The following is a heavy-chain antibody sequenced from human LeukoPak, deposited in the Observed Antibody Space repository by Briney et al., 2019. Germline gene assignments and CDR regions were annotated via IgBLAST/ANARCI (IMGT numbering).Heavy chain of an antibody. V-gene: IGHV1-2*02. CDR1: GYTFTGYY. D-gene: IGHD3-10*01. Sequence: ASVKVSCKASGYTFTGYYMHWVRQAPGQGLEWMGWINPNSGGTNYAQKLQGRVTMTRDTSISTAYMELSRLRSDDTAVYYCASGSYYGSGSYYYYYYMDVWGKGTTVTISS. CDR2: INPNSGGT. J-gene: IGHJ6*03. CDR3: ASGSYYGSGSYYYYYYMDV.